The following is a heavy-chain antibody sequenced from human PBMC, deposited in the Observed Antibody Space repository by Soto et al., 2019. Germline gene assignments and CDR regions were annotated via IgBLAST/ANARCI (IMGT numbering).Heavy chain of an antibody. D-gene: IGHD3-3*01. V-gene: IGHV1-2*02. J-gene: IGHJ4*02. Sequence: QVQVVQSGTEVKKPGASVKVSCRASGYTFSDYYMHWIRQAPGQGPEWMGWIHAKSGTTNYAQNFQGRVTLTRDTSITTAYMELSRLTSDDPAVYFCARGGVTVFGVVDYWGQGTQVTVSS. CDR1: GYTFSDYY. CDR3: ARGGVTVFGVVDY. CDR2: IHAKSGTT.